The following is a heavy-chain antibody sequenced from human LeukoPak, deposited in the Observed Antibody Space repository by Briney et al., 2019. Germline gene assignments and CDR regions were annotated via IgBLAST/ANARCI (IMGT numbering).Heavy chain of an antibody. J-gene: IGHJ4*02. CDR2: IYPGDSDT. CDR1: GYSFTSHW. D-gene: IGHD5-18*01. CDR3: ARRERDTVMIMGAVFDY. Sequence: GESLKISCKGSGYSFTSHWIGWVRQMPGKGLEWMGIIYPGDSDTRYSPSFQGQVTISADKSISTAYLQWSSLKASDTAIYYCARRERDTVMIMGAVFDYWGQGTLVTVSS. V-gene: IGHV5-51*01.